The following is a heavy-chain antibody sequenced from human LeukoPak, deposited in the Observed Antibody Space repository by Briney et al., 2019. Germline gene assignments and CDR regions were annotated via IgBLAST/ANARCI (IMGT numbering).Heavy chain of an antibody. CDR2: IYYSGST. D-gene: IGHD4-17*01. V-gene: IGHV4-39*07. J-gene: IGHJ6*02. Sequence: SETLSLTCTVSGGSISSSSYYWGWIRQPPGKGLEWIGSIYYSGSTYYNPSLKSRVTISVDTSRNQFSLKLSSVTAADTAVYYCASGESIYYYGLDVWGQGTTVTVSS. CDR3: ASGESIYYYGLDV. CDR1: GGSISSSSYY.